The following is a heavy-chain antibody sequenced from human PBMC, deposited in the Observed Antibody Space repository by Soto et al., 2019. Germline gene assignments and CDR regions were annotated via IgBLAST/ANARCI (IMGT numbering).Heavy chain of an antibody. CDR2: ITAFNSTA. CDR1: GYTFSNFG. Sequence: GASVKVSCKASGYTFSNFGISWVRQAPGQGLEWMGWITAFNSTASYAEKFQDRVTMTADESTSTAYMELSSLRSEDTAVYYCAGIFGVVINYYYGMEVWGQGTTVTVSS. CDR3: AGIFGVVINYYYGMEV. J-gene: IGHJ6*02. D-gene: IGHD3-3*01. V-gene: IGHV1-18*01.